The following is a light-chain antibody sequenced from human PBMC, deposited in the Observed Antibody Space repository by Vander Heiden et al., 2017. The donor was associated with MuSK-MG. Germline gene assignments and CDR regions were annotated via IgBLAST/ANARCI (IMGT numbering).Light chain of an antibody. J-gene: IGKJ2*01. CDR3: RQALQTPHT. Sequence: DIVMTQSPLSLPVTPGEPASISCRSSQSLLHSNGYNYLDWYLQKPGQSPQLLIYLGSNRASGVPDRFSGSGSGTDFTLKISRVEAEDVGVYYCRQALQTPHTFGQETKLEIK. CDR2: LGS. V-gene: IGKV2-28*01. CDR1: QSLLHSNGYNY.